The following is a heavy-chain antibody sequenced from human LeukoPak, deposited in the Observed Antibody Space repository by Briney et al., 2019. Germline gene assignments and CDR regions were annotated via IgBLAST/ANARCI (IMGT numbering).Heavy chain of an antibody. V-gene: IGHV3-33*01. D-gene: IGHD3-22*01. J-gene: IGHJ4*02. CDR2: ICYDGSNK. Sequence: GGALRLSCAASGFTFSSYGMHGVGQAPGKGGEGVAVICYDGSNKYYADSVKGRLNISRENAKKKLYLQMNSLRAEDTAVYYCARGFYYHSSGADYWGQGTLVTVSS. CDR1: GFTFSSYG. CDR3: ARGFYYHSSGADY.